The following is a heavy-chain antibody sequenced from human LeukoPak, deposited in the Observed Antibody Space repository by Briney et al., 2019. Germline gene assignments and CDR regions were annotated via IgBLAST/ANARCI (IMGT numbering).Heavy chain of an antibody. V-gene: IGHV4-4*07. CDR1: DDSIRNFF. Sequence: WETLTLTCSVSDDSIRNFFWSWIRQPAGKGLEWIGRIYTSGSTDYNPSLRSRVTMSVDTSRNQFSLKLTSVTAADTAVYYCARESKSYDGSGFYHDYWGQGTLVAVSS. J-gene: IGHJ4*02. CDR2: IYTSGST. D-gene: IGHD3-22*01. CDR3: ARESKSYDGSGFYHDY.